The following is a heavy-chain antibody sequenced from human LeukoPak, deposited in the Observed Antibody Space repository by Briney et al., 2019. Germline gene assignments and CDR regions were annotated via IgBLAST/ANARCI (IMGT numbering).Heavy chain of an antibody. V-gene: IGHV3-7*01. J-gene: IGHJ4*02. CDR1: GFTFSTYW. Sequence: GGSLRLSCVASGFTFSTYWMNWVRQAPGKGLEWVATIKEDGSDKFYVDSVKGRFTISRDNAKNSLYLQMNSLRAEDTAVYYCARDLSMGNTVLDHWGQGILVTVSS. D-gene: IGHD4/OR15-4a*01. CDR3: ARDLSMGNTVLDH. CDR2: IKEDGSDK.